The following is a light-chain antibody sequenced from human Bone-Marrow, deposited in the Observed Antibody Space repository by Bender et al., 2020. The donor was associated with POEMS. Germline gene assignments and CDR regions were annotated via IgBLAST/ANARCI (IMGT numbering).Light chain of an antibody. Sequence: QSALTQPASVSGSPGQSITISCTGTSSDVGSYGLVSWYQHHPGKAPKLMIYHVTKRPSGVPDRFSGSKSDNTASLTISGLQADDEADYYCSSYTSSNTWVFGGGTKLTVL. CDR3: SSYTSSNTWV. J-gene: IGLJ3*02. CDR2: HVT. CDR1: SSDVGSYGL. V-gene: IGLV2-14*02.